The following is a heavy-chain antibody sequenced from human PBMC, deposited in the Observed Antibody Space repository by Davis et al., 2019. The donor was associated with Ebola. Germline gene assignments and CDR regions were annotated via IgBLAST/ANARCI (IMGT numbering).Heavy chain of an antibody. CDR3: ARDQSLSFDY. CDR1: GYTFTTYY. CDR2: INPSGGST. J-gene: IGHJ4*02. V-gene: IGHV1-46*01. Sequence: ASVKVSCKASGYTFTTYYIHWVRQAPGQGLEWMGIINPSGGSTISAQKFQGRVTMTSDTSTSTVSMELSSLRSEDTAVYYCARDQSLSFDYWGQGTLVTVSS.